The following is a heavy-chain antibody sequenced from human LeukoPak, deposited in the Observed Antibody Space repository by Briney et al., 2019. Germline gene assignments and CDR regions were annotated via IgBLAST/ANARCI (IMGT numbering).Heavy chain of an antibody. Sequence: HPGRSLRLSCAASGFTFDDYAMHWVRQAPGKGLEWVSGISWNSGSIGYADSVKGRFTISRDNAKNSLYLQMNSLRAEDRALYYCAKADSPDSSGYTIDYWGQGTLVTVSS. CDR1: GFTFDDYA. CDR3: AKADSPDSSGYTIDY. J-gene: IGHJ4*02. CDR2: ISWNSGSI. V-gene: IGHV3-9*01. D-gene: IGHD3-22*01.